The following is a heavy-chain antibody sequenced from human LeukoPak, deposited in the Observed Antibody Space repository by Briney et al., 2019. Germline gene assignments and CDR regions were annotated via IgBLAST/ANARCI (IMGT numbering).Heavy chain of an antibody. CDR3: ARGLKGDYNWFDP. Sequence: GASVKVSCKASGYTFSSYDINWVRQAIGQGLEWMGWMNPNSGNTGYAQKFQGRVTMTRNTSISTAYMELSSLRSEDTAVYYCARGLKGDYNWFDPWGQGTLVTVSS. J-gene: IGHJ5*02. D-gene: IGHD2-21*02. CDR2: MNPNSGNT. V-gene: IGHV1-8*01. CDR1: GYTFSSYD.